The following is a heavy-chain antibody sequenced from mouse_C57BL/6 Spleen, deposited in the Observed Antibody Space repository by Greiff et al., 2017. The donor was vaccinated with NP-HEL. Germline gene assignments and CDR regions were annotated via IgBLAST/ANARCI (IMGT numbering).Heavy chain of an antibody. J-gene: IGHJ4*01. CDR1: GYTFTGYW. CDR2: ILPGCGST. CDR3: ARRLHYYAMDY. Sequence: QVQLKQSEAELMKPGASVKLSCKATGYTFTGYWIEWVKPRPGHGLEWIGDILPGCGSTNSNEKFKGKATFTADRSANTAYMQLSSLTTEDYDIDNCARRLHYYAMDYWGQGTSVTVAS. V-gene: IGHV1-9*01. D-gene: IGHD2-13*01.